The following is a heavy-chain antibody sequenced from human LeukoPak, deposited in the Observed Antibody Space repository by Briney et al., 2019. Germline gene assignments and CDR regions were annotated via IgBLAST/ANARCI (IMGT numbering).Heavy chain of an antibody. CDR1: GFTFSSYE. J-gene: IGHJ4*02. CDR2: ISSSGSTI. CDR3: ARIWSTWLDFDY. V-gene: IGHV3-48*03. D-gene: IGHD6-19*01. Sequence: PGGSLRLSCAASGFTFSSYEMNWVRQAPGKGLEWVSYISSSGSTIYYADSVKGRFTISRDNAKNSLYLQMNSLRAEDTAVYYCARIWSTWLDFDYWGQGTLVTVSS.